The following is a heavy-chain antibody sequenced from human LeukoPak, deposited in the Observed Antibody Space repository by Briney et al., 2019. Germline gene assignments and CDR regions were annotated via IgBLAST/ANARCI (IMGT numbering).Heavy chain of an antibody. CDR1: EFTFSSHA. Sequence: GGSLRLPCVASEFTFSSHAMNWVRQAPGKGLEWVSSISGGGESTYYADSVKGRFTVSRDNSKNTLYLQINSLRGEDTAVYYCAKGKYSSGGVPDYWGQGTLVTVSS. D-gene: IGHD6-19*01. CDR2: ISGGGEST. CDR3: AKGKYSSGGVPDY. J-gene: IGHJ4*02. V-gene: IGHV3-23*01.